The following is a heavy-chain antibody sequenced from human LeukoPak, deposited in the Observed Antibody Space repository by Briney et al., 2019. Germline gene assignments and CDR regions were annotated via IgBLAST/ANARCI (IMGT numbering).Heavy chain of an antibody. CDR2: VYYFGNA. J-gene: IGHJ4*02. Sequence: SETLSLTCSVSNGSIRTTRYYWDWIRQSPGKRLEWIGSVYYFGNAYYRPSLLSRATISIDTSKKRISLNLTSVTARDTAIYYCATHKEGSCFESWGQGTLVTVSS. CDR3: ATHKEGSCFES. D-gene: IGHD3-10*01. V-gene: IGHV4-39*01. CDR1: NGSIRTTRYY.